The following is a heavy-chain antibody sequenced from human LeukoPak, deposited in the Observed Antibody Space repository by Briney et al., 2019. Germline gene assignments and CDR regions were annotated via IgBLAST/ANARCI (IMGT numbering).Heavy chain of an antibody. J-gene: IGHJ3*02. CDR2: IFYSGST. CDR3: AKSNGYGLIDI. Sequence: SETLSLTCTVSGGSISGSYYWVWVRQPPGKALEWIGNIFYSGSTYYSPSLKSRVTISLDTSRNQFSLKLNSVTAADTAVYYCAKSNGYGLIDIWGQGTMVTVSS. CDR1: GGSISGSYY. D-gene: IGHD3-22*01. V-gene: IGHV4-39*07.